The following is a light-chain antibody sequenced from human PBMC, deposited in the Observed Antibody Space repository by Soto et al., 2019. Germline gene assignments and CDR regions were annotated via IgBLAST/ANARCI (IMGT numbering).Light chain of an antibody. CDR3: CSHAGSHVI. Sequence: QSALTQPASVSGSPGQSITISCTGTTSDVGTYKFVSWYQQHPGIAPKLMIYEVSERPSGVSSRFSGSKSGNTASLTISGLQAEDEADYYCCSHAGSHVIFGGGTQLTVL. CDR2: EVS. V-gene: IGLV2-23*02. J-gene: IGLJ2*01. CDR1: TSDVGTYKF.